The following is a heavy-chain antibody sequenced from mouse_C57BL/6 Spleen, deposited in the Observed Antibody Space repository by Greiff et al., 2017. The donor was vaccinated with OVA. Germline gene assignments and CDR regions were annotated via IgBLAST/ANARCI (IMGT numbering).Heavy chain of an antibody. CDR2: ISSGSSTI. Sequence: EVHLVESGGGLVKPGGSLKLSCAASGFTFSDYGMHWVRQAPEKGLEWVAYISSGSSTIYYADTVKGRFTISRDNAKNTLFLQMTSLRSEDTAMYYCARRDHYYGSNYAMDYWGQGTSVTVSS. V-gene: IGHV5-17*01. D-gene: IGHD1-1*01. CDR1: GFTFSDYG. CDR3: ARRDHYYGSNYAMDY. J-gene: IGHJ4*01.